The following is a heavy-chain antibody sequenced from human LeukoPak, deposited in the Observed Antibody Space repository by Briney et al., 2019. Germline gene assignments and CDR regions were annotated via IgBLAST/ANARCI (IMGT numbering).Heavy chain of an antibody. Sequence: GGSLRLSCAASGFSFNNYAMSWVRQAPGKGLEWVSGTSASGSRTFYADSVKGRFTISRDKSKNTVHLQLSSLRAEDTAVYYCAKDLGGFYKGFDHWGQGTLVTVSS. V-gene: IGHV3-23*01. J-gene: IGHJ4*02. D-gene: IGHD3-3*01. CDR2: TSASGSRT. CDR3: AKDLGGFYKGFDH. CDR1: GFSFNNYA.